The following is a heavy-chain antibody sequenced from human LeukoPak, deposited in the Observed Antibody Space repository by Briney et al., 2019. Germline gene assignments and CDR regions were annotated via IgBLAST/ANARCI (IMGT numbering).Heavy chain of an antibody. CDR1: GYTLTELS. CDR3: ATGEAIAVAVTFDY. J-gene: IGHJ4*02. CDR2: FDPEDGET. V-gene: IGHV1-24*01. D-gene: IGHD6-19*01. Sequence: ASVKVSCKVSGYTLTELSMHWVRQAPGKGLEWMGGFDPEDGETIYAQKFQGRVTMTEDTSTDTAYMELSSLRSEDTAVYYCATGEAIAVAVTFDYWGQGTLVTVSS.